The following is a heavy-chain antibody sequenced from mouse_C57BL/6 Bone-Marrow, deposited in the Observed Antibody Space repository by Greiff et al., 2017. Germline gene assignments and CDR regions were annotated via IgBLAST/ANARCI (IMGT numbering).Heavy chain of an antibody. Sequence: VQLEESGAELAKPGASVKLSCKASGYTFTSYWMHWVKQRPGQGLEWIGCINPSSGYTTYNQPFKDKATLPADKSSSTAYMQLSSLTYEDSTVYYCARDGLGYCGREYFEFGGTGTTLTVSS. CDR2: INPSSGYT. D-gene: IGHD2-3*01. V-gene: IGHV1-7*01. CDR3: ARDGLGYCGREYFEF. J-gene: IGHJ1*03. CDR1: GYTFTSYW.